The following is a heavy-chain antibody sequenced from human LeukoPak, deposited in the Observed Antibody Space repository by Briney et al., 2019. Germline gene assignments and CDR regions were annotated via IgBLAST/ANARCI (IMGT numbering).Heavy chain of an antibody. Sequence: GGSLRLSCAASGFTFSSYSMNWVRQAPGKGLEWVSSISSSSSYIYYADSVKGRFTISRDKAENSLYLQMNSLRAEDTAIYYCAREGMVATFDYWGQGTLVTVSS. CDR3: AREGMVATFDY. D-gene: IGHD5-12*01. CDR2: ISSSSSYI. J-gene: IGHJ4*02. V-gene: IGHV3-21*01. CDR1: GFTFSSYS.